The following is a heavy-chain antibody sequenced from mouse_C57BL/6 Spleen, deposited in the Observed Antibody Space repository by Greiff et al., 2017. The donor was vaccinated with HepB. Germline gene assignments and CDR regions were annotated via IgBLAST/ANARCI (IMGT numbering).Heavy chain of an antibody. CDR3: ARYYGSSSGNFDY. CDR1: GYAFSSSW. CDR2: IYPGDGDT. J-gene: IGHJ2*01. D-gene: IGHD1-1*01. V-gene: IGHV1-82*01. Sequence: QVQLQQSGPELVKPGASVKISCKASGYAFSSSWMNWVKQRPGKGLEWIGRIYPGDGDTNYNGKFKGKATLTADKSSSTAYMQLSSLTSEDSAVYFCARYYGSSSGNFDYWGQGTTLTVSS.